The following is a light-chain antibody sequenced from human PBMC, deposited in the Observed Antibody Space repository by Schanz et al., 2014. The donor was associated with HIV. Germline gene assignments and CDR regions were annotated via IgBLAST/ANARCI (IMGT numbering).Light chain of an antibody. J-gene: IGKJ1*01. Sequence: EIVLTQSPGTLSLSPGESATLSCRASQSVFSNFLAWYQQRPGQAPRLLIFGASNRATGIPDRFSGGVSGTDFTLTISRVEPEDYAVYYCQQYGSPPWTFGQGTKVEVK. CDR2: GAS. V-gene: IGKV3-20*01. CDR3: QQYGSPPWT. CDR1: QSVFSNF.